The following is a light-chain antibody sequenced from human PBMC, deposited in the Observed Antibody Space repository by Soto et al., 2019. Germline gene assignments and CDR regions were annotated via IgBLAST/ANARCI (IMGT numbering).Light chain of an antibody. V-gene: IGKV1-39*01. J-gene: IGKJ1*01. Sequence: DIQMTQSPSSLSASVGDRVTITCRASQSIDTYLNWYQQRPGKAPKVLIYATYNLHSGVPSMFSGSGSGTDFTLTISSLQPEDFATYYCQQTYSTPRTFGQGTKVEI. CDR2: ATY. CDR1: QSIDTY. CDR3: QQTYSTPRT.